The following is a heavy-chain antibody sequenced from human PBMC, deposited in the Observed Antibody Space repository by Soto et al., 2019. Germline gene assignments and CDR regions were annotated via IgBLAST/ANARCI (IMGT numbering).Heavy chain of an antibody. CDR2: ITPILDAT. CDR1: GGTFSSFT. V-gene: IGHV1-69*08. J-gene: IGHJ4*02. Sequence: QVQLVQSGAAVKKPGSSVKVSCTLSGGTFSSFTISWVRQAPGQGLEWMGRITPILDATNSAQKFQGRVTITADKSTSTAYLELKGLTSDDTAVYYCTALGPWGQGTLVIVSS. D-gene: IGHD3-3*01. CDR3: TALGP.